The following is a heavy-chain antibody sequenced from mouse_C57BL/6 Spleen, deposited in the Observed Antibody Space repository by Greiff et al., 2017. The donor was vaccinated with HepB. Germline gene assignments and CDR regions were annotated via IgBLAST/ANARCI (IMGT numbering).Heavy chain of an antibody. Sequence: EVQLVESGGGLVKPGGSLKLSCAASGFTFSSYAMSWVRQTPEKRLEWVATISDGGSYTYYPDNVKGRFTISRDNAKNNLYLQMSHLKSEDTAMYYCAREVTTVVATGFDYWGQGTTLTVSS. V-gene: IGHV5-4*01. CDR2: ISDGGSYT. CDR3: AREVTTVVATGFDY. D-gene: IGHD1-1*01. J-gene: IGHJ2*01. CDR1: GFTFSSYA.